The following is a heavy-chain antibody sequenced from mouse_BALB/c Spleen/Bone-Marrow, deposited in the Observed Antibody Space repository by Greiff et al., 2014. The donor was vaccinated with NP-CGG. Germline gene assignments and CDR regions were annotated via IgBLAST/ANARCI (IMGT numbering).Heavy chain of an antibody. CDR1: GFTFSSYT. CDR3: TREDTNWDFDY. J-gene: IGHJ2*01. Sequence: EVKVEESGGGLVKPGGSLKLSCAASGFTFSSYTMSWVRQTPGKRLEWVATISSGGSYTYYPDSVKGRFTISRDNAKNTLYLQMSSLKSEDTAMYYCTREDTNWDFDYWGQGTTLTVSS. CDR2: ISSGGSYT. D-gene: IGHD4-1*01. V-gene: IGHV5-6-4*01.